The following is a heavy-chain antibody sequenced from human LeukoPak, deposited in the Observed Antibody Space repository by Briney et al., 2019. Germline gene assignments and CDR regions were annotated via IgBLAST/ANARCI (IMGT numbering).Heavy chain of an antibody. D-gene: IGHD6-19*01. V-gene: IGHV1-2*02. Sequence: ASVKVSCKASGYTFTSYGISWVRQAPGQGLEWMGWINPDSGATKYAQKFQGRVTMTRDTSISTAYMDLSSLRSDDTAVYYCARLSSGWYAVYWGQGTLVTVSS. CDR1: GYTFTSYG. CDR3: ARLSSGWYAVY. J-gene: IGHJ4*02. CDR2: INPDSGAT.